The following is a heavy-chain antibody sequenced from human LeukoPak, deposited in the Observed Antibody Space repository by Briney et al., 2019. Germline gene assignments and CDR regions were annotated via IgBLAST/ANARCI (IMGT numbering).Heavy chain of an antibody. V-gene: IGHV3-48*01. Sequence: PGGSLRLSCAASGFTFSNYAMSWVRQAPGKGLQWVSYISSSSSTIYYADSVKGRFTISRDNAKNSLYLQMNSLRAEDTAVYYCARALWFGETFPAYWGQGTLVTVSS. CDR2: ISSSSSTI. CDR1: GFTFSNYA. CDR3: ARALWFGETFPAY. J-gene: IGHJ4*02. D-gene: IGHD3-10*01.